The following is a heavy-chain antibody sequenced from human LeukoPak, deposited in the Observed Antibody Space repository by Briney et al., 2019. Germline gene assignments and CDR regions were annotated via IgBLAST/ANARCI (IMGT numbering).Heavy chain of an antibody. Sequence: GRSLRLSCAASGFTFSSCGMHWVRQAPGKGLEWVAVIWYDGSNKYYADSVKGRFTISRDNSKNTLYLQMNSLRAEDTAVYYCARAPVHPYGMDVWGQGTTVTVSS. V-gene: IGHV3-33*01. D-gene: IGHD3-10*01. CDR3: ARAPVHPYGMDV. CDR2: IWYDGSNK. J-gene: IGHJ6*02. CDR1: GFTFSSCG.